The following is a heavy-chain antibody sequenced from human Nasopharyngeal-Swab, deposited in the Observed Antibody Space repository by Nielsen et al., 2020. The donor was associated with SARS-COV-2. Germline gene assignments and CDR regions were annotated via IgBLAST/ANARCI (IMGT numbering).Heavy chain of an antibody. CDR3: ARGGLRFFGGMDV. CDR2: IWYDGSNK. CDR1: GFTFSSYG. V-gene: IGHV3-33*01. J-gene: IGHJ6*02. D-gene: IGHD3-3*01. Sequence: GGSLRLSCAASGFTFSSYGMHWVRQAPGKGLEWVAVIWYDGSNKYYADSVKGRFTISRDNSKNTLYLQMNSLRAEDTAVYYCARGGLRFFGGMDVWGQGTTVTVSS.